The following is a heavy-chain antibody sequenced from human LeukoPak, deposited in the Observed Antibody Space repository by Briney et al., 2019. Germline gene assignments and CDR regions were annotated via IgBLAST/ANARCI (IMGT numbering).Heavy chain of an antibody. Sequence: GGSLRLSCAASGFTFSGYAMSWVRQAPGKGLEWVSAISGSGGSTYYADSVKGRFTISRDNSKNTLYLQMNSLRAEDTAVYYCAKGGYSGYDYFDYWGQGTLVTVSS. CDR2: ISGSGGST. CDR1: GFTFSGYA. V-gene: IGHV3-23*01. CDR3: AKGGYSGYDYFDY. J-gene: IGHJ4*02. D-gene: IGHD5-12*01.